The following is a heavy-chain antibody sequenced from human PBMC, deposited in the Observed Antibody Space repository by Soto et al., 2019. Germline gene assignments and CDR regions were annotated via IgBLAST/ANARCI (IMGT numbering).Heavy chain of an antibody. V-gene: IGHV4-39*01. CDR1: GGSISSSSYY. Sequence: SETLSLTCTVSGGSISSSSYYWGWIRQPPGKGLEWIGSIYYSGSTYYNPSLKSRVTISVDTSKNQFSLKLSSVAAADTAVYYCARHFSQSDYVRGSYRPNWFDPWGQGTLVTVSS. D-gene: IGHD3-16*02. CDR2: IYYSGST. CDR3: ARHFSQSDYVRGSYRPNWFDP. J-gene: IGHJ5*02.